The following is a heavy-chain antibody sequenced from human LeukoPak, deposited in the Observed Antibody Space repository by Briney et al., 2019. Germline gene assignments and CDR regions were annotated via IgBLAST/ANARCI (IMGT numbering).Heavy chain of an antibody. CDR1: GGSVNGYY. CDR2: IHYSGLT. CDR3: ARDPPEDEWNSLDS. J-gene: IGHJ4*02. D-gene: IGHD1-7*01. V-gene: IGHV4-59*02. Sequence: SETLSLTCTVSGGSVNGYYWNWIRQAPGKGPVWIGFIHYSGLTVYSPSLQSRVSMSVDTSRNQFSLDLSSVTAADTALYYCARDPPEDEWNSLDSWGQGILVTVSS.